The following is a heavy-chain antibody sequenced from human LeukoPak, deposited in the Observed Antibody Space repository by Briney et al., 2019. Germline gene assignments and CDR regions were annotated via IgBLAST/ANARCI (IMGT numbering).Heavy chain of an antibody. J-gene: IGHJ3*02. CDR1: GFTFDDYA. CDR2: ISWNSGSI. D-gene: IGHD2-2*01. CDR3: AKDSLGYCSSTSCYGAFHI. Sequence: GGSLRLSCAASGFTFDDYAMHWVRQAPGKGLEWVSGISWNSGSIGYVDSVKGRFTISRDNAKNSLYLQMNSLRAEDTALYYCAKDSLGYCSSTSCYGAFHIWGQGTMVTVSS. V-gene: IGHV3-9*01.